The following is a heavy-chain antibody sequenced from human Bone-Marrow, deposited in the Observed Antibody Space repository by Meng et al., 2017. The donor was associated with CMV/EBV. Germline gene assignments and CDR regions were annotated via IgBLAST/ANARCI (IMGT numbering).Heavy chain of an antibody. CDR1: GGSISSGGYY. Sequence: TLAHTWTVSGGSISSGGYYWSWSRQHTGKSLEWIGYIYYSGSTYYNPTLKSRVTISVDTYKNQVSLKLSSVNDADTAVYYGAREYNYWGQGTLVTVSS. D-gene: IGHD1-14*01. V-gene: IGHV4-31*02. J-gene: IGHJ4*02. CDR2: IYYSGST. CDR3: AREYNY.